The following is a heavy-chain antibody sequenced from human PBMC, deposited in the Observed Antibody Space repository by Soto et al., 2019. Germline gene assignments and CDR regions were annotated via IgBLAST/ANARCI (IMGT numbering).Heavy chain of an antibody. CDR1: GFTFSSYG. D-gene: IGHD6-6*01. CDR2: ISYDGSNK. J-gene: IGHJ4*02. CDR3: AKVLYSSSSHIYEGSLDY. V-gene: IGHV3-30*18. Sequence: TGGSLRLSCAASGFTFSSYGMHWVRQAPGKGLEWVAVISYDGSNKYYADSVKGRFTISRDNSKNTLYLQMNSLRAEDTAVYYCAKVLYSSSSHIYEGSLDYWGQGTLVTVSS.